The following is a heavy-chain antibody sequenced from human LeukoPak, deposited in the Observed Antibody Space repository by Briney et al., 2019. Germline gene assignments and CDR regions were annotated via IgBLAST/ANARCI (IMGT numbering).Heavy chain of an antibody. Sequence: GGSLRLSCAASGFTFSSYSMNWVRQAPGKGLEWVSSISSSSSYIYYADSVKGRFTISRDNAKNSLYLQMNSLRAEDTAVYYCARVTEQWLRPPGYYYGMDVWGQGTTVTVSS. CDR1: GFTFSSYS. CDR3: ARVTEQWLRPPGYYYGMDV. CDR2: ISSSSSYI. D-gene: IGHD6-19*01. J-gene: IGHJ6*02. V-gene: IGHV3-21*01.